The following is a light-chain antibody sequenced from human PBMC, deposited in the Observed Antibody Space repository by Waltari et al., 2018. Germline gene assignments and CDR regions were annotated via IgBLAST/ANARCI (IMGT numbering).Light chain of an antibody. Sequence: DIQMTQSPSSLSASVGDRVTITCRASQCITNYLAWYQHKPGKVPKLLIYAASTLQSGVPSRFSGSGSGTDFTLTISSLQPEDVATYYWQKYDSAPRTFGQGTKVEIK. V-gene: IGKV1-27*01. J-gene: IGKJ1*01. CDR2: AAS. CDR1: QCITNY. CDR3: QKYDSAPRT.